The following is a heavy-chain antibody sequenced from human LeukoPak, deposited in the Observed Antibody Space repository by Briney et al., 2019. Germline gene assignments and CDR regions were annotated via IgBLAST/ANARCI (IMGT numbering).Heavy chain of an antibody. Sequence: SETLSLTCAVYGGSFSGYYWSWIRQPPGKGLEWIGEINHSGSTNYNPSLKSRVTISVDTSKNQFSLKLSSVTAADTAVYYCARETSGSYFGWFDPWGQGTLVTVSS. CDR1: GGSFSGYY. D-gene: IGHD1-26*01. J-gene: IGHJ5*02. CDR2: INHSGST. V-gene: IGHV4-34*09. CDR3: ARETSGSYFGWFDP.